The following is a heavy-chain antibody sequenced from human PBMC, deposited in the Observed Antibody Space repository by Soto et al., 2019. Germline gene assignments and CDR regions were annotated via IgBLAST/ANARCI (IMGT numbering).Heavy chain of an antibody. Sequence: SGGSLRLSCAASGFTFSSYAMHWVRQAPGKGLEWVAVISYDGSNKYYADSVKGRFTTSRDNSKNTLYLQMNSLRAEDTAVYYCARGNFFNQKGHVTGYSSSWLGYYYYYYGMDVWGQGTTVTVFS. CDR2: ISYDGSNK. V-gene: IGHV3-30-3*01. CDR3: ARGNFFNQKGHVTGYSSSWLGYYYYYYGMDV. J-gene: IGHJ6*02. D-gene: IGHD6-13*01. CDR1: GFTFSSYA.